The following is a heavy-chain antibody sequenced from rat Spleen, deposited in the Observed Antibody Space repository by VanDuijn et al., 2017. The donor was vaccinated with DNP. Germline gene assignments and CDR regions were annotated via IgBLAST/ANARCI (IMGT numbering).Heavy chain of an antibody. CDR2: STSGGRN. Sequence: EVQLVASGGDLVQPGRSLKLSCVASGFTFYNYWMTWIRQVPGKGLEWVASSTSGGRNYYSDSVKGRFTISRDNAKSTTNLQMNSLRSEDMGTYYCARQRGYFDYWGQGVMVTVSS. CDR1: GFTFYNYW. D-gene: IGHD1-11*01. V-gene: IGHV5-31*01. J-gene: IGHJ2*01. CDR3: ARQRGYFDY.